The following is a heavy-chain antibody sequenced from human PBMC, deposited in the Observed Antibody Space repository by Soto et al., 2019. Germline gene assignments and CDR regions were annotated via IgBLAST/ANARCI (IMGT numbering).Heavy chain of an antibody. V-gene: IGHV3-48*02. CDR1: GFTFSTYK. CDR2: ISSSSSTI. CDR3: ERDPYDYDDTSGYYRH. Sequence: EVQLVESGGGLVQPGGSLRLSCAASGFTFSTYKMNWVRQAPGKGLEWVSYISSSSSTIYYADSVKGRFTISRDNAKNPLNRQMNSLRDEDMAVYYCERDPYDYDDTSGYYRHWGQGTLVTVSS. J-gene: IGHJ4*02. D-gene: IGHD3-22*01.